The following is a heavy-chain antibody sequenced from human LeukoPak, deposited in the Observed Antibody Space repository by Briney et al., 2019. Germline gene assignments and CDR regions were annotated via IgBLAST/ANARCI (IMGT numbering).Heavy chain of an antibody. CDR1: GFSFSSYW. Sequence: GGSLRLSCVASGFSFSSYWMHWVRQDPGKGLMWVARISSDGSDTKYGDSVKGRFTISRDNGENTLYLQMNSLGAEDTAVYYCARDQTQLGPTTVDHWGQGIQVTVSS. CDR2: ISSDGSDT. D-gene: IGHD1-1*01. V-gene: IGHV3-74*01. CDR3: ARDQTQLGPTTVDH. J-gene: IGHJ4*02.